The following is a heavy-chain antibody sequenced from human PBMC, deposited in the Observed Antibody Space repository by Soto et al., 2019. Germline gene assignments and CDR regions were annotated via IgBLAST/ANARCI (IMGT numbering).Heavy chain of an antibody. V-gene: IGHV3-23*01. D-gene: IGHD6-13*01. Sequence: GGSLRLSCAASGFTFSNYAMSWVRQAPGKGLEWVSALSDSGSSTYADSVKGRFTISRDNSKNTLYLQMNSLRAEDTAVYYCAKPKYSSSWYWDYWGQGTLVTVSS. CDR3: AKPKYSSSWYWDY. J-gene: IGHJ4*02. CDR1: GFTFSNYA. CDR2: LSDSGSST.